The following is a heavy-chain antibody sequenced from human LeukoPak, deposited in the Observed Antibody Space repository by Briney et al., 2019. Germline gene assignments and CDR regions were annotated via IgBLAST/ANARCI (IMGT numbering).Heavy chain of an antibody. Sequence: SKTLSLTCTVSGGSISSSSYYWGWIRQPPGKGLEWIGSIYYSGSTYYNPSLKSRVTISVDTSKNQFSLTLGSVTAADTAVYYCARRLRGYSYGIDYWGQGTLVTVSS. CDR2: IYYSGST. CDR1: GGSISSSSYY. D-gene: IGHD5-18*01. CDR3: ARRLRGYSYGIDY. J-gene: IGHJ4*02. V-gene: IGHV4-39*01.